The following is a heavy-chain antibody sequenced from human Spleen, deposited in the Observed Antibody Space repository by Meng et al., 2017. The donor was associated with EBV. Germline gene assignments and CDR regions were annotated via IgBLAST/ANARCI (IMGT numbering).Heavy chain of an antibody. Sequence: QVHLQESGPGLVKPSGTLSLTCAVSSASIDSSDWWTWVRQAPGKGLEWIGEIHHSGTTNYNPSLESRVTISIDKSDNQFSLKLTSVTAADTAVYYCARGLGGHYPTMEYWGQGTLVTVSS. CDR1: SASIDSSDW. D-gene: IGHD3-22*01. CDR3: ARGLGGHYPTMEY. J-gene: IGHJ4*02. CDR2: IHHSGTT. V-gene: IGHV4-4*02.